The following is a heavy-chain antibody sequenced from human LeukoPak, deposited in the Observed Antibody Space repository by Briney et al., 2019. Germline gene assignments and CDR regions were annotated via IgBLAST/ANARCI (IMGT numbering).Heavy chain of an antibody. J-gene: IGHJ6*03. V-gene: IGHV4-59*01. D-gene: IGHD7-27*01. Sequence: PSETLSLTCTVSGGSITNYYWSWIRQPPGKGLEWIGFSYYNGNTNYNPSLKSRVTISVDMSKNQFSLSLRSVTAADTAVYYCARGTLGMGYYYYYMDVWGKGTTVTISS. CDR1: GGSITNYY. CDR2: SYYNGNT. CDR3: ARGTLGMGYYYYYMDV.